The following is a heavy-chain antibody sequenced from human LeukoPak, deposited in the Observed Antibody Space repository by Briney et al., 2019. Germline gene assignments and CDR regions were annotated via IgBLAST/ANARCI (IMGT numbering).Heavy chain of an antibody. CDR1: GYTFTSYY. CDR2: INPSGGST. J-gene: IGHJ5*02. D-gene: IGHD3-3*01. CDR3: ARGITIFGVVIWARGVDP. V-gene: IGHV1-46*01. Sequence: ASVKVSCKASGYTFTSYYIHWVRQAPGQGPEWMGIINPSGGSTSYAQKFQGRVTMTRDTSISTAYMELSRLRSDDTAVYYCARGITIFGVVIWARGVDPWGQGTLVTVSS.